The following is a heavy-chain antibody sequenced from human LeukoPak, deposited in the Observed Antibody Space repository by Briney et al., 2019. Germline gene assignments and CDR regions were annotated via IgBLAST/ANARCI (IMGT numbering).Heavy chain of an antibody. D-gene: IGHD1-26*01. CDR2: INPNSGGT. V-gene: IGHV1-2*02. J-gene: IGHJ4*02. CDR3: TRALGSDY. CDR1: GYTFTDYY. Sequence: ASVKVSCKASGYTFTDYYMNWVRQTPGQGLEWMGWINPNSGGTKYAQKFQGSVTMTRDTLITTAYMELSSLRSDDTAMYYCTRALGSDYWGQGPLVTVSS.